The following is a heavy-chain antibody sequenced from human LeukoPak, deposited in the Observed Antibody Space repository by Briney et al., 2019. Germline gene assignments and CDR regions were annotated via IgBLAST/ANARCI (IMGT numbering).Heavy chain of an antibody. CDR3: ARGPTLLYRSSTSCYTEFYYFDY. Sequence: ASAKVSCKASGYTFTSYDINWVRQATGQGLEWMGWMNPNSGNTGYAQKFQGRVTMTRNTSISTAYMELSSLRSEDTAVYYCARGPTLLYRSSTSCYTEFYYFDYWGQGTLVTVSS. CDR1: GYTFTSYD. CDR2: MNPNSGNT. J-gene: IGHJ4*02. V-gene: IGHV1-8*01. D-gene: IGHD2-2*02.